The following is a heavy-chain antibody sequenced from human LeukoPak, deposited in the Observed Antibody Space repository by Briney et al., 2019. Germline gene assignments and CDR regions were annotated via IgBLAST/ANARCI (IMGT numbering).Heavy chain of an antibody. CDR2: IIPIFGTA. J-gene: IGHJ6*02. V-gene: IGHV1-69*13. Sequence: SVKVSCKASGGTFISYAISWVRQAPGQGLEWMEGIIPIFGTANYAQKFQGRVTITADESTSTAYMELSSLRSEDTAVYYCARYCSSTSCYGPEGAYGMDVWGQGTTVTVSS. CDR3: ARYCSSTSCYGPEGAYGMDV. D-gene: IGHD2-2*01. CDR1: GGTFISYA.